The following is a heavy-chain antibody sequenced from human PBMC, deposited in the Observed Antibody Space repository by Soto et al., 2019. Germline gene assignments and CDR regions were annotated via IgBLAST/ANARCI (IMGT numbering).Heavy chain of an antibody. V-gene: IGHV3-66*01. CDR3: AASTAPNLADF. CDR2: MYPGGST. D-gene: IGHD4-17*01. CDR1: GLTVSSKY. Sequence: PGGSLRLSCAASGLTVSSKYMSWVRQAPGKGLEWVSIMYPGGSTYYAESVEGRFTISGDYSRNTLYLQMNSLRAEDTAIYYCAASTAPNLADFWGHGTLVTVSS. J-gene: IGHJ4*01.